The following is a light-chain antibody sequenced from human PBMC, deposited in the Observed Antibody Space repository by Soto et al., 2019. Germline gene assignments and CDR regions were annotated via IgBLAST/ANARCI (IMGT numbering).Light chain of an antibody. CDR3: QQYGSPGT. CDR2: GAS. CDR1: QSVSDNY. J-gene: IGKJ1*01. Sequence: EIALTQSPGTLSLSPGERATLSWRASQSVSDNYLALYQQKPGQAPRLRIYGASNRATGIPDRFSGSGSGTDFTLTISRMEPEDFAVYYCQQYGSPGTFGQGTKVDIK. V-gene: IGKV3-20*01.